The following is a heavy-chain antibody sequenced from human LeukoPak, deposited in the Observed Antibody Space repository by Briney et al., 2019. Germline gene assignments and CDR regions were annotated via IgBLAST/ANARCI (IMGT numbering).Heavy chain of an antibody. J-gene: IGHJ3*02. CDR2: INPNSGGT. V-gene: IGHV1-2*02. CDR3: ARSRKHRLLWFGELPNDAFDI. Sequence: ASVKVSCKASGYTFTGYYMHWVRQAPGQGLEWMGWINPNSGGTNYAQKFQGRVTMTRDTSISTAYMELSRPRSDDTAVYYCARSRKHRLLWFGELPNDAFDIWGQGTMVTVSS. CDR1: GYTFTGYY. D-gene: IGHD3-10*01.